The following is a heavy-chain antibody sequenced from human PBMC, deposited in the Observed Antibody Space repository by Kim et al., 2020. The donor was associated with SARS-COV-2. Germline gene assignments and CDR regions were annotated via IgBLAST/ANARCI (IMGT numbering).Heavy chain of an antibody. CDR3: ARGQGDYSSYYFDY. Sequence: NPSLKSRVTISVDTSKNQFSLKLSSVTAADTAVYYCARGQGDYSSYYFDYWGQGTLVTVSS. V-gene: IGHV4-30-2*05. J-gene: IGHJ4*02. D-gene: IGHD4-4*01.